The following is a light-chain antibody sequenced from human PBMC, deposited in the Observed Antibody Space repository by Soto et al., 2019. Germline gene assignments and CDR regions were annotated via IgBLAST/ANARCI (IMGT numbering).Light chain of an antibody. CDR2: AAS. CDR1: QSVSISY. Sequence: EIVLTQSPGTLSLSPGERAALSCRASQSVSISYLGWYQQKPGQAPRLLIYAASNRATGIPDRFSGSGSGTDFTLTISRLEPEDCAVYYCQQYGTSPTFGQGTKVDI. J-gene: IGKJ1*01. V-gene: IGKV3-20*01. CDR3: QQYGTSPT.